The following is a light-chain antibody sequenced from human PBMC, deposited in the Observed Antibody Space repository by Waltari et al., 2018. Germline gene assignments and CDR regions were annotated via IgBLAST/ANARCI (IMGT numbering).Light chain of an antibody. CDR2: AAS. CDR3: QQSYSTLRIT. J-gene: IGKJ5*01. CDR1: QSVSSY. Sequence: DIQITQSPSSLSASLGDRVTVPCRESQSVSSYLNWYQQKPGNVPKLLIYAASNLQSGVPSRFSGSGSGTDFTLTISSLQPEDFATYYCQQSYSTLRITFGQGTRLEIK. V-gene: IGKV1-39*01.